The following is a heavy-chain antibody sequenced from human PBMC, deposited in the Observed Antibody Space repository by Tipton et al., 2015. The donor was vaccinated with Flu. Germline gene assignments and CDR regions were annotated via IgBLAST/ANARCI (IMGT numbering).Heavy chain of an antibody. J-gene: IGHJ3*02. CDR3: ARDSSSWNHDAFDI. V-gene: IGHV1-8*01. CDR2: MNPNSGNT. Sequence: QVQLVQSGAEVKKPGASVKVSCKASGYTFTSYDINWVRQATGQGLEWMGWMNPNSGNTGYAQKFQGRVTMTRNTSISTAYMELSSLRSDDTAVYYCARDSSSWNHDAFDIWGQGTMVTVSS. D-gene: IGHD6-13*01. CDR1: GYTFTSYD.